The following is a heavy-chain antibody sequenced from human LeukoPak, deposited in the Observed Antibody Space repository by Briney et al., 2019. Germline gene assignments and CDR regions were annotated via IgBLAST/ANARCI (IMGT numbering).Heavy chain of an antibody. CDR2: ISYDGSNK. CDR3: ARERCSSTSCYKTFDY. CDR1: GFTFSSYA. Sequence: GGSPRLSCAASGFTFSSYAMHWVRQAPGKGLEWVAVISYDGSNKYYADSVKGRFTISRDNSKNTLYLQMNSLRAEDTAVYYCARERCSSTSCYKTFDYWGQGTLVTVSS. J-gene: IGHJ4*02. V-gene: IGHV3-30-3*01. D-gene: IGHD2-2*02.